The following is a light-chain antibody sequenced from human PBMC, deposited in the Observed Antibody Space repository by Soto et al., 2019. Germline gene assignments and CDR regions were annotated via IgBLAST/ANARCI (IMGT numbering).Light chain of an antibody. CDR2: DVS. CDR1: SSDVGGYNY. J-gene: IGLJ3*02. CDR3: SSYTSSSTLPWV. Sequence: QSVLTQPASVSGSPGQSITISCTGTSSDVGGYNYVSWYQQHPGKAPKLMIYDVSNRPSGVSNRFSGSKSGNTASLTISGLQAEDEAEYYCSSYTSSSTLPWVFGGGTQLTVL. V-gene: IGLV2-14*01.